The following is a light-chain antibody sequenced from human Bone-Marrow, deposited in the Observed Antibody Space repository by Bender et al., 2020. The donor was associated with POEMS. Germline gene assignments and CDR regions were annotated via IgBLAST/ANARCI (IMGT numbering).Light chain of an antibody. CDR3: QVWDGDRDLNV. V-gene: IGLV3-21*01. CDR1: NIESKS. CDR2: YDS. J-gene: IGLJ1*01. Sequence: SYVLTQPPSVSVAPGKTARIPCGGSNIESKSVHWYQQKPGQAPVLVVSYDSDRPSGIPERFSGSNSGNTATLIISRVEPGDEADYYCQVWDGDRDLNVFGSGTKVTVL.